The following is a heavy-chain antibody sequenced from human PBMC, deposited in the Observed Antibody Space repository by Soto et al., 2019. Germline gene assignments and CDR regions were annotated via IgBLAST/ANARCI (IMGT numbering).Heavy chain of an antibody. CDR3: ARLHYDILTGYYNWSDP. V-gene: IGHV4-59*08. D-gene: IGHD3-9*01. J-gene: IGHJ5*02. CDR1: GGSISSYY. CDR2: IYYSGST. Sequence: PSETLSLTCTVSGGSISSYYWSWIRQPPRKGQERIGYIYYSGSTNFNPSLKSRVTISVDTSKNQFSLKLSSVTAADTAVYYCARLHYDILTGYYNWSDPWGQGTLVTVSS.